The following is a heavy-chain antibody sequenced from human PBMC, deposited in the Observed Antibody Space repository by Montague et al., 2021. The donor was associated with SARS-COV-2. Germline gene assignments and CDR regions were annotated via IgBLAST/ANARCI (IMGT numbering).Heavy chain of an antibody. CDR3: AKDNQWGFYYMDV. J-gene: IGHJ6*03. V-gene: IGHV3-9*01. CDR2: ISWNSGSI. Sequence: SLRLSCAASGFTFCDYAMHWVRQAPGKGLEWVSGISWNSGSICYADSVKGRFTISRDYAKNCLYLQMNSLRAEDTALYYCAKDNQWGFYYMDVWGKGTMVTVTS. D-gene: IGHD1-26*01. CDR1: GFTFCDYA.